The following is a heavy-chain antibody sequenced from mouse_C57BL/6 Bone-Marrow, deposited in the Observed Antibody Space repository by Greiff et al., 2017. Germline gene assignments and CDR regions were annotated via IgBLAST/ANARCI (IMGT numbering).Heavy chain of an antibody. CDR2: ISSGGSYT. CDR3: ARQFYWYFDV. J-gene: IGHJ1*03. CDR1: GFTFSSYG. Sequence: EVQVVESGGDLVKPGGSLKLSCAASGFTFSSYGMSWVRQTPDKRLEWVATISSGGSYTYYPDSVKGRFTISRDNAKNTLYLQMSRLKSEDTAMYYCARQFYWYFDVWGTGTTVTVSS. V-gene: IGHV5-6*01.